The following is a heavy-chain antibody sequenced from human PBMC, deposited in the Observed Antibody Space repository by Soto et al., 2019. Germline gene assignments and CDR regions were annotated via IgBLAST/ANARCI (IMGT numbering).Heavy chain of an antibody. CDR2: ISGNDGKT. J-gene: IGHJ4*02. V-gene: IGHV1-18*01. CDR1: GYRLTNHG. CDR3: ARDFYPLAYYFDY. Sequence: QVQLVQSGAEVKKPGASVKVSCKASGYRLTNHGLTWLQKPPGQGLEWMGWISGNDGKTKYARKFQGRVTMTTDTSTSTAYMEMNSLRHDDTAVYYCARDFYPLAYYFDYWGQGTLVTVSS.